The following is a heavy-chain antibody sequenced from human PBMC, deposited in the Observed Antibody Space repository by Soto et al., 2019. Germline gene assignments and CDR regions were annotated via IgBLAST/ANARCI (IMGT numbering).Heavy chain of an antibody. D-gene: IGHD2-21*02. CDR2: MNPNSGNT. CDR3: ARVGSSQVTPGGVSRENDACET. Sequence: ASVRVSCKASGYTFTSYDINWVRQAAGQGLEWMGWMNPNSGNTSYAQKFQGRVTMTRNTSISTAYMELSSLRSKDTAVYYCARVGSSQVTPGGVSRENDACETWGKGTMFT. V-gene: IGHV1-8*01. CDR1: GYTFTSYD. J-gene: IGHJ3*02.